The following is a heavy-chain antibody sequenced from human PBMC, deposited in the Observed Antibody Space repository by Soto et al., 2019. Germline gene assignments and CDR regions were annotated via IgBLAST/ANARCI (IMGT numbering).Heavy chain of an antibody. Sequence: QVQLVQSGAEVKKPGPSVKVSCKASGDTFSRYAISWVRQAPGQGLEWMGGIHLVCGTTNYAQKFRGRVTMTADESTTTVYRELSSLRFEDTAAYYCAREAGITEKQRLDWWGQRRLVTVSS. V-gene: IGHV1-69*01. CDR1: GDTFSRYA. D-gene: IGHD3-9*01. CDR3: AREAGITEKQRLDW. CDR2: IHLVCGTT. J-gene: IGHJ4*02.